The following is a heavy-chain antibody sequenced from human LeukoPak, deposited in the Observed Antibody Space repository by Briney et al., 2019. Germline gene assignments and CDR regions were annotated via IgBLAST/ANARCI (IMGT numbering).Heavy chain of an antibody. CDR2: IYYSGNT. V-gene: IGHV4-61*01. J-gene: IGHJ5*02. Sequence: SETLSLTCTVSGGSVSSGSYYWSWIRQPPGKGLEWIGYIYYSGNTNYNPSLKSRVIISVDMSKNQFSLRLSSVAAADTAIYYCVRDDRRSSGYPRFDPWGQGTLVTVSS. CDR3: VRDDRRSSGYPRFDP. D-gene: IGHD3-22*01. CDR1: GGSVSSGSYY.